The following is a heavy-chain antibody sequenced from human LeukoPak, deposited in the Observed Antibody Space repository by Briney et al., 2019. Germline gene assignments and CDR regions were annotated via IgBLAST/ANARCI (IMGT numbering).Heavy chain of an antibody. V-gene: IGHV3-30*18. Sequence: QPGRSLRLSCAASGFTFNSYAMHWVRQAPGKGLEWVAVISYDGSNRYYPDSVKGRFTISRDNSKNTLYLQMNSLRPEDTAVYYCAKGVVPAAMFVFDIVVPGSIV. CDR3: AKGVVPAAMFVFDI. D-gene: IGHD2-2*01. J-gene: IGHJ3*02. CDR2: ISYDGSNR. CDR1: GFTFNSYA.